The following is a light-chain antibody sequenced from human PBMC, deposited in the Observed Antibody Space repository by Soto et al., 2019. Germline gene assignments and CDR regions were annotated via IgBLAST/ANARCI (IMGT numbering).Light chain of an antibody. J-gene: IGKJ1*01. CDR2: GAS. V-gene: IGKV3-20*01. Sequence: EIVLTQSPGTLSLSPGERATLSCRASQSVSSSYLACYRQKPGQAPSLLIYGASSRATGIPDRFSGSGSGTDFTLTISRLEPEDFAVYYCQQYGGSPTFGQGTKVEVK. CDR1: QSVSSSY. CDR3: QQYGGSPT.